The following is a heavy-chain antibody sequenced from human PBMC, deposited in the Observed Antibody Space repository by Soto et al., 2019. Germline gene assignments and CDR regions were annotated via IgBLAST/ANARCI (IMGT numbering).Heavy chain of an antibody. CDR1: GFTFSSYW. Sequence: EVQLVESGGGLVQPGGSLRLSCAASGFTFSSYWMSWVRQAPGKGLEWVANIKQDGSEKYYVDSVKGRFTISRDNAKNSLYLQMNSLRAEDTAVYYCARQYVDWLLSPTLIDYWGQGTLVTVSS. J-gene: IGHJ4*02. D-gene: IGHD3-9*01. CDR3: ARQYVDWLLSPTLIDY. CDR2: IKQDGSEK. V-gene: IGHV3-7*01.